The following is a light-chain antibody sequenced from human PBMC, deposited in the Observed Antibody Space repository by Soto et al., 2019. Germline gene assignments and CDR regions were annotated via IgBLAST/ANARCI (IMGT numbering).Light chain of an antibody. CDR3: QQYHSHPLT. CDR1: ESISSW. Sequence: DIQMTQSPSTLSASVGDGVTITCRASESISSWLARYQQKPGKAPSLLIYKASSLEVEVPSRFSGSGSGTEFTLAISSLHPDDIATYYCQQYHSHPLTFGGGTKIE. V-gene: IGKV1-5*03. J-gene: IGKJ4*01. CDR2: KAS.